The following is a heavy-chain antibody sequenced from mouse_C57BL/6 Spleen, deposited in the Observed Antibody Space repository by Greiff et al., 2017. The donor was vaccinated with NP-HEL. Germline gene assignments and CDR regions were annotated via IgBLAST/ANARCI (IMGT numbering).Heavy chain of an antibody. V-gene: IGHV1-20*01. D-gene: IGHD1-1*01. Sequence: EVKLQESGPELVKPGDSVKISCKASGYSFTGYFMNWVMQSHGKSLEWIGRINPYNGDTFYNQKFKGKATLTVDKSSSTAHMELRSLTSEDSAVYYCAMITTVVAPYWYFDVWGTGTTVTVSS. CDR2: INPYNGDT. CDR1: GYSFTGYF. CDR3: AMITTVVAPYWYFDV. J-gene: IGHJ1*03.